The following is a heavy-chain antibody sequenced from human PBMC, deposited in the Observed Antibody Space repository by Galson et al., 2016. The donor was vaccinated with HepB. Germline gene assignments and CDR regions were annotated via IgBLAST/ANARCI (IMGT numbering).Heavy chain of an antibody. D-gene: IGHD1-26*01. J-gene: IGHJ6*02. CDR3: AKRIIVESSGGMDV. CDR1: GFVFSKFA. V-gene: IGHV3-23*01. Sequence: SLRLSCATSGFVFSKFAMRWVRQAPGKGLEWVSTISNDGVNTYCADSVKGRFTVSRDNSRNTLYLQMNSLRADDTGVYYCAKRIIVESSGGMDVWGQGTTVTVSS. CDR2: ISNDGVNT.